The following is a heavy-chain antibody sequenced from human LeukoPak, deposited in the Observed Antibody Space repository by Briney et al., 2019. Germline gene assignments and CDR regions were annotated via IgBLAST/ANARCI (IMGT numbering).Heavy chain of an antibody. CDR2: INWNGGST. CDR3: AREGPVTTSAFDI. Sequence: TGGSLRLSCAASGFTFDDYGMIWVRQAPGKGLEWVSSINWNGGSTGYADSVKGRFTISRDNAKNSLYLQMNSLRAEDTALYYCAREGPVTTSAFDIWGQGTMVTVS. J-gene: IGHJ3*02. D-gene: IGHD4-17*01. CDR1: GFTFDDYG. V-gene: IGHV3-20*04.